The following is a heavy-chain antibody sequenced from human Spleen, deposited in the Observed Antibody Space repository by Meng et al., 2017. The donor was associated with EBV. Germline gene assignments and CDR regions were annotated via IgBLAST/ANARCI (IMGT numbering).Heavy chain of an antibody. CDR2: TNEDGRTT. V-gene: IGHV3-74*01. Sequence: EVQLGEPGGVLVQPGGSLRLSCVTSGFSFSRYWMHWVRQAPGKGLVWVSRTNEDGRTTDYADSVRGRFTISRDNTKNILYLQMDSLRAEDTALYFCSRDLAGSDDDWGQGTLVTVSS. D-gene: IGHD6-25*01. J-gene: IGHJ4*02. CDR1: GFSFSRYW. CDR3: SRDLAGSDDD.